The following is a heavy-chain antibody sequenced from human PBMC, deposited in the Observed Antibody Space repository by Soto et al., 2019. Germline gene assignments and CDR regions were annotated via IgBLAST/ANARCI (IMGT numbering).Heavy chain of an antibody. Sequence: SETLSLTCTVSGGSISSGGYYWSWIRQHPGKGLEWIGYIYYSGSTYYNPSLKSRVTISVDTSKNQFSLKLSSVTAADTAVYYCAREKADYSSSYGMDVCRPGPSVT. CDR3: AREKADYSSSYGMDV. CDR2: IYYSGST. J-gene: IGHJ6*02. CDR1: GGSISSGGYY. V-gene: IGHV4-31*03.